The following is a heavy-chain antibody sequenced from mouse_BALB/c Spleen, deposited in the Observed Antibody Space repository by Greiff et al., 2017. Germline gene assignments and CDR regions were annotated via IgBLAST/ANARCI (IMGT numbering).Heavy chain of an antibody. V-gene: IGHV3-8*02. CDR1: GDSITSGY. J-gene: IGHJ1*01. CDR2: ISYSGST. CDR3: ARGGAYDGYWYFDV. D-gene: IGHD2-12*01. Sequence: EVKLMESGPSLVKPSQTLSLTCSVTGDSITSGYWNWIRKFPGNKLEYMGYISYSGSTYYNPSLKSRISITRDTSKNQYYLQLNSVTTEDTATYYCARGGAYDGYWYFDVWGAGTTVTVSS.